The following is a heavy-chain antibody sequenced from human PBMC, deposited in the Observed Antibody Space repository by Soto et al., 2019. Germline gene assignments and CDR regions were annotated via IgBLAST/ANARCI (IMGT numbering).Heavy chain of an antibody. J-gene: IGHJ5*02. CDR1: GGTFSSYA. V-gene: IGHV1-69*13. D-gene: IGHD2-15*01. CDR3: ARRAYCSGGSCYNNWFDH. Sequence: SVKVSCKASGGTFSSYAISWVRQAPGQGLEWMGGIIPIFGTANYAQKFQGRVTITADASASTAYMELSSLRSEDTAVYYCARRAYCSGGSCYNNWFDHWGQGTLVTVSS. CDR2: IIPIFGTA.